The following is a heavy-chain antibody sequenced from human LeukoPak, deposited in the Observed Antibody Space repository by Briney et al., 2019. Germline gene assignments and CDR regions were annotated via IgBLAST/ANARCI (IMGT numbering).Heavy chain of an antibody. CDR2: IIPIFGTA. CDR1: GYTFTSYA. CDR3: ARDHGYSGYDDYYYYYMDV. V-gene: IGHV1-69*06. Sequence: ASVKVSCKASGYTFTSYAMNWVRQAPGQGLEWMGGIIPIFGTANYAQKFQGRVTITADKSTSTAYMELSSLRSEDTAVYYCARDHGYSGYDDYYYYYMDVWGKGTTVTVSS. J-gene: IGHJ6*03. D-gene: IGHD5-12*01.